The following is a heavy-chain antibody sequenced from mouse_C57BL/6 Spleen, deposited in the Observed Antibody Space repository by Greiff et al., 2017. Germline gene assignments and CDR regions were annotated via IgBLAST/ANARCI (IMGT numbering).Heavy chain of an antibody. CDR1: GYTFTSYW. D-gene: IGHD4-1*02. CDR2: IDPSDSYT. V-gene: IGHV1-69*01. J-gene: IGHJ2*01. CDR3: CSTGTDFDY. Sequence: QVQLQQPGAELVMPGASVKLSCKASGYTFTSYWMHWVKQRPGQGLEWIGEIDPSDSYTNYNQKFKGKSTLTVDKSSSTAYMQLSSLTSEDSAVYYCCSTGTDFDYWGQGTTLTVSS.